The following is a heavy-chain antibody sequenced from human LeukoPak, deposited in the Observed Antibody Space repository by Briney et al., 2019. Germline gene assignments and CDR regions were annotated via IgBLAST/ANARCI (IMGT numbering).Heavy chain of an antibody. CDR1: GGTFSSYA. J-gene: IGHJ4*02. CDR3: AIGSYCGGDCYPYYFDY. CDR2: IIPIFGTA. V-gene: IGHV1-69*13. D-gene: IGHD2-21*02. Sequence: ASVKVSCKASGGTFSSYAISWVRQAPGQGLEWTGGIIPIFGTANYAQKFQGRVTITADESTSTAYMELSSLRSEDTAVYYCAIGSYCGGDCYPYYFDYWGQGTLVTVSS.